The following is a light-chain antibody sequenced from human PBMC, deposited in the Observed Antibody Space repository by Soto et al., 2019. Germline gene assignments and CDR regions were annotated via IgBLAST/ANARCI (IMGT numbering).Light chain of an antibody. CDR1: QSISSY. V-gene: IGKV1-39*01. CDR2: AAS. J-gene: IGKJ2*01. CDR3: QQSYSTPT. Sequence: DIRMSQSPSSLSASVGDRVTITCRASQSISSYLNWYQQKPGKAPKLLIYAASSLQSGVPSRFSASGSGTDFTLTISSLQPEDFATYYCQQSYSTPTFGQGTKLEIK.